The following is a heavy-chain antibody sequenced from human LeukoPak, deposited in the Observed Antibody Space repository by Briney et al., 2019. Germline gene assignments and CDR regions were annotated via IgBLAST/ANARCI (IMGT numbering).Heavy chain of an antibody. J-gene: IGHJ5*02. CDR3: ARDRSSSWYFSLDP. CDR2: ISGSGSSI. V-gene: IGHV3-48*03. D-gene: IGHD6-13*01. CDR1: GFTFSTYE. Sequence: GGSLRLSCTASGFTFSTYEMNWVRQAPGKGLEWISYISGSGSSIFYADSLQGRFTVSRDNAKNSVYLQMNSLRAEDTAVYYCARDRSSSWYFSLDPWGQGTLVTVSS.